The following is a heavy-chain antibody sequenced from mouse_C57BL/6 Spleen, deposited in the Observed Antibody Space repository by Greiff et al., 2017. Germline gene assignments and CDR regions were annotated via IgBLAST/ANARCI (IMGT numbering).Heavy chain of an antibody. D-gene: IGHD1-1*01. CDR1: GYTFTEYS. CDR3: ARHEDDYGSSSYWYFAG. V-gene: IGHV1-62-2*01. CDR2: FYPGSGSI. J-gene: IGHJ1*03. Sequence: VQLQESGAELVKPGASVKLSCKASGYTFTEYSIHWVKQRPGQGLEWIGWFYPGSGSIKYNEKFKDKATLTADKSSSTGYMELSRLTSEDSAVYFCARHEDDYGSSSYWYFAGWGTGTTVTVSS.